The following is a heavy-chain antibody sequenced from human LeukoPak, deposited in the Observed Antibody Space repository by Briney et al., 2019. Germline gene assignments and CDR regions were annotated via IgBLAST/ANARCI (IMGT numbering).Heavy chain of an antibody. CDR2: IKQDGSEK. Sequence: PGGSLRLSCAASGFTLGSHWMSWVRQAPGQGLEWVANIKQDGSEKYYVDSVKGRFTISRDNAKNSLYLQMNSLRAEDTALYYCARDGSGYAHYFDYWGQGTLVTVSS. D-gene: IGHD5-12*01. V-gene: IGHV3-7*03. J-gene: IGHJ4*02. CDR1: GFTLGSHW. CDR3: ARDGSGYAHYFDY.